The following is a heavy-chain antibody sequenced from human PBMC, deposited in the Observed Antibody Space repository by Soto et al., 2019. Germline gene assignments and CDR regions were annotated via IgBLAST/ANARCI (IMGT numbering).Heavy chain of an antibody. J-gene: IGHJ6*02. CDR1: GYTFTSYY. V-gene: IGHV1-46*01. Sequence: ASVKVSCKASGYTFTSYYMHWVRQAPGQGLEWMGIINPSGGSTSYAQKFQGRVTMTRDTSTSTVYMELSSLRSEDTAVYYCASKLAVAGPTYYYYGMDVWGQGTTVTVYS. D-gene: IGHD6-19*01. CDR3: ASKLAVAGPTYYYYGMDV. CDR2: INPSGGST.